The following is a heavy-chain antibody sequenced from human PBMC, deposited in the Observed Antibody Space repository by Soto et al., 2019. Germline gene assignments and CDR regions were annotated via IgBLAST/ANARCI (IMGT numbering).Heavy chain of an antibody. CDR1: GFTFSSYW. CDR3: ARLRGYSGYDTYAFDI. J-gene: IGHJ3*02. D-gene: IGHD5-12*01. CDR2: IYSGGST. Sequence: GGSLRLSCAASGFTFSSYWMSWVRQAPGKGLEWVSVIYSGGSTYYADSVKGRFTISRHNSKNTLYLQMNSLGAEDTAVYYCARLRGYSGYDTYAFDIWGQGTMVTVSS. V-gene: IGHV3-53*04.